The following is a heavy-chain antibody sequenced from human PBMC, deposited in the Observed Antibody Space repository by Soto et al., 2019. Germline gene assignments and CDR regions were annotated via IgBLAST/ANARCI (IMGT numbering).Heavy chain of an antibody. CDR2: ISSSSSTI. J-gene: IGHJ5*02. V-gene: IGHV3-48*02. CDR3: ARDLYYDSSGYYL. CDR1: GFTFCSYS. Sequence: EVQLVECGGGLVQPGGSLRRSCAASGFTFCSYSMNWVRQAPGKGLEWVSYISSSSSTIYYADSVKGRFTISRDNAKNSLYLQMNSLRDEDTAVYYCARDLYYDSSGYYLWGQGTLVTVSS. D-gene: IGHD3-22*01.